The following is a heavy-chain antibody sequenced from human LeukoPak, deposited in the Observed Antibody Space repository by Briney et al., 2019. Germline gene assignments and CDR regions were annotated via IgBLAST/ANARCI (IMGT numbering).Heavy chain of an antibody. CDR1: GYTFTGYY. D-gene: IGHD7-27*01. CDR3: AGGPPENWGSFWD. Sequence: ASVKVSCKASGYTFTGYYMHWVRQAPGQGLEWMGWINPNSGDTNYAQKFQSGVTMTRDTSITTAFMELTRLGSDDTAMYFCAGGPPENWGSFWDWGQGTLLTVSS. CDR2: INPNSGDT. J-gene: IGHJ4*02. V-gene: IGHV1-2*02.